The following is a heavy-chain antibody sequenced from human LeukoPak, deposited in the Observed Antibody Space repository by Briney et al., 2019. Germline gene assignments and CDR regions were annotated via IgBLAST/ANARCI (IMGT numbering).Heavy chain of an antibody. CDR3: ARGSSPFDY. CDR2: LYYSGNT. V-gene: IGHV4-59*08. CDR1: GASISSYY. J-gene: IGHJ4*02. Sequence: PSETLSLTCTVSGASISSYYWSWIRQPPGKGLEWIGSLYYSGNTNYNPSLKSRVTISLDTSKNQFPLKLSSVTAADTAVYYCARGSSPFDYWGQGTLVTVSS.